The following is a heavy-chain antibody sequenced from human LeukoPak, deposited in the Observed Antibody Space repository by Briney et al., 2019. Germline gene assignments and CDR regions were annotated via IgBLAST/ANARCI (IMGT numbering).Heavy chain of an antibody. J-gene: IGHJ4*02. CDR3: AKGAYYYDSSGYFPFDY. CDR2: ISYDGSNK. Sequence: GGSLRLSCAASGFTFSSYGMHWVRQAPGKGLEWVAVISYDGSNKYYADSVKGRFTISRDNSKNTLYLQMNSLRAEDTAVYYCAKGAYYYDSSGYFPFDYWGQGTLVTVSS. V-gene: IGHV3-30*18. D-gene: IGHD3-22*01. CDR1: GFTFSSYG.